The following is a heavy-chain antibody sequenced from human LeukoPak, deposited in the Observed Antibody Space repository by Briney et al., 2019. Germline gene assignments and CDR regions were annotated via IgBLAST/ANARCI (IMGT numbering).Heavy chain of an antibody. CDR1: GFTFSDYY. D-gene: IGHD3-10*01. V-gene: IGHV3-11*01. CDR3: ARESYYYGSGSYYPLLDY. CDR2: ISSSGSTI. J-gene: IGHJ4*02. Sequence: VGSLRLSCAASGFTFSDYYMSWIRQAPGKGLEWVSYISSSGSTIYYADSVKGRFTISRDNAKNSLYLQMNSLRAEDTAVYYCARESYYYGSGSYYPLLDYWGQGTLVTVSS.